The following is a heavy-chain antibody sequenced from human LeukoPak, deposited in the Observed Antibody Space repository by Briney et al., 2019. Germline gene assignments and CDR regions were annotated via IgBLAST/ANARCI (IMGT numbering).Heavy chain of an antibody. V-gene: IGHV3-30*02. CDR1: GLTFSCYG. D-gene: IGHD3-16*02. Sequence: GGPLRLSCSASGLTFSCYGMHRVRQAPGKGLEWVAFIQYDESNKYYAYSENGRFPIPRDNSNHTLSLQMNSLRADDPVVYYWASPPHALGELSYCFDYWGQGTLVTVSS. CDR2: IQYDESNK. CDR3: ASPPHALGELSYCFDY. J-gene: IGHJ4*02.